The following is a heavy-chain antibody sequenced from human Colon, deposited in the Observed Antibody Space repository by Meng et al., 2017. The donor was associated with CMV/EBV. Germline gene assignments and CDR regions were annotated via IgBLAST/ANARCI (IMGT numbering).Heavy chain of an antibody. D-gene: IGHD2-2*01. CDR3: ARDYCSSPSCYDYVLDV. V-gene: IGHV3-21*01. CDR2: IASHRSQI. CDR1: GFTFASHT. Sequence: GESLKISCAASGFTFASHTMTWVRQAPGKGLEWVSSIASHRSQIYYADSVKGRFTISRDDAQNSLYLHMNNLRAEDTAVYYCARDYCSSPSCYDYVLDVWGQGTTVTVSS. J-gene: IGHJ6*02.